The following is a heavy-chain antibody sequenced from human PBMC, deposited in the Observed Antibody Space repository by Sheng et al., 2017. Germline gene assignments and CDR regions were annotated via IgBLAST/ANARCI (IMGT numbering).Heavy chain of an antibody. Sequence: QVQLQESGTGLVTPSQTLSLTCAVSGGSISSGGYYWSWIRQHPGKGLELIGYIYYSGSTYYNPSLKSRVTISVDTSKNQFSLKLSSVTAADTAVYYCARAYHSGSYYFGYWGQERWSPSPQ. V-gene: IGHV4-31*11. J-gene: IGHJ4*01. D-gene: IGHD1-26*01. CDR3: ARAYHSGSYYFGY. CDR2: IYYSGST. CDR1: GGSISSGGYY.